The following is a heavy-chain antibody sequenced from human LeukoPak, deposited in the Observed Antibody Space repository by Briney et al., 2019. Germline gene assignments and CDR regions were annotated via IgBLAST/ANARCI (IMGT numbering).Heavy chain of an antibody. V-gene: IGHV3-48*03. D-gene: IGHD2-2*01. CDR3: ARGSEVPAAHDY. Sequence: QPGGSLRLSCAASGFTFSSYEMNWVRQAPGKGLEWVSYISSSGSTIYYADSVKGRFTISRDNAKNSLYLQMNSLRAEDTAVYYCARGSEVPAAHDYWGQGTLVAVSS. J-gene: IGHJ4*02. CDR2: ISSSGSTI. CDR1: GFTFSSYE.